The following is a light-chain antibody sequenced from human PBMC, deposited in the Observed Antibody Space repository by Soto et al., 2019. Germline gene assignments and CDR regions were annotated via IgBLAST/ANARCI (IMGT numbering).Light chain of an antibody. CDR2: DVN. CDR3: CSDAGFTTLV. CDR1: SSDVGGYNY. V-gene: IGLV2-11*01. J-gene: IGLJ2*01. Sequence: QSALTQPRSVSGSPGQSVTISCTGTSSDVGGYNYDSWYQQNPCKAPKLMIYDVNKRPSGVPDRFSGSKSGNTASLTISGLQAEEEADCYCCSDAGFTTLVFGGGTNLTVL.